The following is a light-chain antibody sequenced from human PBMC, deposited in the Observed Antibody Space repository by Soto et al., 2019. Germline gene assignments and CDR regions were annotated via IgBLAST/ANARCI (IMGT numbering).Light chain of an antibody. V-gene: IGKV1-33*01. Sequence: DIQMTQSPSSLSASVGDRVTITCQASQDISNYLNWYQQKPGKAPKLLIYDASNLETGVPSRFSGSGSGKDFSFTISSLQPEDIATYYCKQYDNFPRMYTFGQGTKLEIK. CDR3: KQYDNFPRMYT. CDR2: DAS. J-gene: IGKJ2*01. CDR1: QDISNY.